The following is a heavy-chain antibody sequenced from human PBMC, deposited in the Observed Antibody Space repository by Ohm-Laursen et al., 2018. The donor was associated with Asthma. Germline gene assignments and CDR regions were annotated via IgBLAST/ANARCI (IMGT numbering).Heavy chain of an antibody. J-gene: IGHJ4*02. D-gene: IGHD3-3*01. Sequence: SLRLSCAASGFTFTTFWMHWVRQAPGKGLVWVSRINSDGRNTIYADSVKGRFTVSRDDSKNTLYLQMNSLRPDDTAVYYCARDVMEWYLPAFDFWGRGTLVTVSS. V-gene: IGHV3-74*01. CDR2: INSDGRNT. CDR3: ARDVMEWYLPAFDF. CDR1: GFTFTTFW.